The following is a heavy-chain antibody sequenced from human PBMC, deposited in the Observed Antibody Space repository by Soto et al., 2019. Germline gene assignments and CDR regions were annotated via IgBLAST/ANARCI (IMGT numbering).Heavy chain of an antibody. CDR3: AKEVVPASKPEILGRFDP. J-gene: IGHJ5*02. Sequence: GGSLRLSCAASGFTFSSYAMSWVRQAPGKGLEWVSAISGSGGSTYYADSVKGRFTISRDNSKNTLYLQMNSLRAEDTAVYYCAKEVVPASKPEILGRFDPWGQGTLVTVSS. CDR1: GFTFSSYA. V-gene: IGHV3-23*01. D-gene: IGHD2-2*01. CDR2: ISGSGGST.